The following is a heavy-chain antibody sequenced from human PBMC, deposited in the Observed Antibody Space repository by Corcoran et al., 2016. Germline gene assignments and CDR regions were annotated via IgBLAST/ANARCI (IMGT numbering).Heavy chain of an antibody. V-gene: IGHV1-2*02. D-gene: IGHD2-2*01. CDR1: GYTFTGYY. J-gene: IGHJ6*02. CDR3: ARHSREYCSSTSCYLRDYYGMDV. CDR2: INPNSGGT. Sequence: QVQLVQSGAEVKKPGASVKVSCKASGYTFTGYYMHWVRQAPGQGLEWMGWINPNSGGTNYAQKFQGRVTMTRDTSISTAYMELSRLRSDDTAVYYCARHSREYCSSTSCYLRDYYGMDVWGQGTTVTVSS.